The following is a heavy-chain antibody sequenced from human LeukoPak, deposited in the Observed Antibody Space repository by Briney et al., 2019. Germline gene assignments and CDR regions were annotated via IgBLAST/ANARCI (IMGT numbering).Heavy chain of an antibody. CDR2: INPSGGST. CDR3: AKAVSHSYFDF. J-gene: IGHJ4*02. D-gene: IGHD6-19*01. V-gene: IGHV3-23*01. Sequence: GGSLRLSCPASGFTLSNYAMNWVRQAPGRGLEWVSAINPSGGSTYYADSVKGRFTISRDNSKNTLYLQMNSLRAEDTALYFCAKAVSHSYFDFWGQGTLVTVSA. CDR1: GFTLSNYA.